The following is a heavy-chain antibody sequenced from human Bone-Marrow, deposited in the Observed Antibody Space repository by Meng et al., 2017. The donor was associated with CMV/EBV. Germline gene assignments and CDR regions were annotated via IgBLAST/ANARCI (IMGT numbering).Heavy chain of an antibody. CDR2: ISSSGSTI. CDR3: AREAIAARNDKDY. V-gene: IGHV3-11*04. CDR1: GFTFSDYY. Sequence: GESLKISCAASGFTFSDYYMSWIRQAPGKGLEWVPYISSSGSTIYYADSVKGRFTISRDNAKNSLYLQMNSLRAEDTAVYYCAREAIAARNDKDYWGQGTLVTVSS. D-gene: IGHD6-13*01. J-gene: IGHJ4*02.